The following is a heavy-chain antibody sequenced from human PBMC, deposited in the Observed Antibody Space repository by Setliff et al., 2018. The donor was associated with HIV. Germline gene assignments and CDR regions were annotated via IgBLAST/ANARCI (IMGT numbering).Heavy chain of an antibody. V-gene: IGHV4-59*05. Sequence: SETLSLTCSVSGGSVNSYHWSWIRQPPGKGLEWIGSIYYSGSTYYNPSLKSRVTISVDTSKSQFSLKLSSVTAADTAVYYCMRGRSITIFGVAYFDFWGQGTQVTVSS. D-gene: IGHD3-3*01. CDR1: GGSVNSYH. CDR2: IYYSGST. J-gene: IGHJ4*02. CDR3: MRGRSITIFGVAYFDF.